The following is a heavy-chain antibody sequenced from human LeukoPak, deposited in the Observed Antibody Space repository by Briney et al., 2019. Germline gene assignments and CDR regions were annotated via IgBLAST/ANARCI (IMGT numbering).Heavy chain of an antibody. CDR1: GFTFSSYS. V-gene: IGHV3-21*04. J-gene: IGHJ4*02. CDR3: AKGRRAPLVGTITKSWIDY. D-gene: IGHD1-7*01. Sequence: GGSLRLSCAASGFTFSSYSMNWVRQAPGKGLEWVLSISSSSSYIYYADSVKGRFTISRDNAKNSLYLQMNSLRAEDTAVYYCAKGRRAPLVGTITKSWIDYWGQGTLVTVSS. CDR2: ISSSSSYI.